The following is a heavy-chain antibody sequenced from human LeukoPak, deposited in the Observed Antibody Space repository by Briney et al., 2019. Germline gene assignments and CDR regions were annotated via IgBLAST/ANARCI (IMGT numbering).Heavy chain of an antibody. Sequence: PSETLSLTCTVSGGSISSSIYYWGWIRQPPGKGLEWIGSIFYSGSTYYNPSLKSRVTISVDTSKNQFSLKLSSVTAADTAVYYCARTDQFPKPGSFSYWGQGTLVTVSS. V-gene: IGHV4-39*01. CDR2: IFYSGST. CDR3: ARTDQFPKPGSFSY. CDR1: GGSISSSIYY. D-gene: IGHD2-21*01. J-gene: IGHJ4*02.